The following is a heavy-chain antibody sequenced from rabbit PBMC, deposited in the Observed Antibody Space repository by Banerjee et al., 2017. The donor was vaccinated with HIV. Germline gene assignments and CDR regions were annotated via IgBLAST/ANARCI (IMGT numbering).Heavy chain of an antibody. D-gene: IGHD1-1*01. CDR2: INTSSGNT. V-gene: IGHV1S45*01. CDR1: GFSFSNKYV. J-gene: IGHJ4*01. Sequence: EESGGDLVKPEGSLTLTCTASGFSFSNKYVMCWVRQAPGKGLEWIACINTSSGNTVYASWAKGRFTISKTSSTTVTLQMTSLTAADTATYFCARDQYTSSRGYFNLWGQGTLVTVS. CDR3: ARDQYTSSRGYFNL.